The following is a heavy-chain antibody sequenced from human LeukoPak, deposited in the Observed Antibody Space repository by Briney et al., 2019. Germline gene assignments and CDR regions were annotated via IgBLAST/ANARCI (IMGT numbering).Heavy chain of an antibody. V-gene: IGHV3-23*01. Sequence: PGGSLRLSCAASGFTFSSYDMGWVRQAPGKGLEWVSGITASGGNTYYADSVKGRFTISRDNSKNTLYLQVNSLRAEDRAVYYCAKGNGYSYGRYYFDYWRQGSLVTVSS. J-gene: IGHJ4*02. CDR3: AKGNGYSYGRYYFDY. CDR2: ITASGGNT. CDR1: GFTFSSYD. D-gene: IGHD5-18*01.